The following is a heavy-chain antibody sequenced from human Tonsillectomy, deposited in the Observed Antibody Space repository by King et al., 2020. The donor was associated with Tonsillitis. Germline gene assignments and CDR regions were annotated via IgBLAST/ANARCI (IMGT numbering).Heavy chain of an antibody. CDR3: AIISPLRFLEWLSADY. J-gene: IGHJ4*02. Sequence: VQLVQSGGGVVQPGRSLRLSCSASGFTFSSYGMHWVRPAPGKGLAWGAVIWDDGSNKNYGDSGEGRFTISRENSKKTLYLQMNSLRAEDTAVYYCAIISPLRFLEWLSADYWGQGTLVTVSS. CDR1: GFTFSSYG. D-gene: IGHD3-3*01. CDR2: IWDDGSNK. V-gene: IGHV3-33*01.